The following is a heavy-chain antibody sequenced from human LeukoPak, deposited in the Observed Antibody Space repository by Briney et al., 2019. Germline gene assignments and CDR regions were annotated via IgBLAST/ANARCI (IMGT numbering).Heavy chain of an antibody. D-gene: IGHD2-15*01. J-gene: IGHJ4*02. V-gene: IGHV4-34*01. CDR2: INHSGST. CDR3: ARSQDKYCSGGSCYFDY. CDR1: GGSFSGYY. Sequence: PSETLSLTCAVYGGSFSGYYWSWIRQPPGKGLEWIGEINHSGSTNYNPSLKSRVTISVDTSKNQFSLKLGSVTAADTAVYYCARSQDKYCSGGSCYFDYWGQGTLVTVSS.